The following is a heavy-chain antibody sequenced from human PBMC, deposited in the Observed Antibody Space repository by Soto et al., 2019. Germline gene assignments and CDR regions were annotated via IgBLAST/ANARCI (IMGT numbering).Heavy chain of an antibody. V-gene: IGHV1-18*01. D-gene: IGHD6-19*01. J-gene: IGHJ5*01. CDR2: ISAYNGNT. Sequence: ASVKVSCKASGYTFTSYGISWVRQAAGQGLEWMGWISAYNGNTNYAQKLQGRVTMTTDTSTSTAYMELRSLRSDDTAVYYCARVCRIAVGNSWLDSWGQGTLVTVSS. CDR1: GYTFTSYG. CDR3: ARVCRIAVGNSWLDS.